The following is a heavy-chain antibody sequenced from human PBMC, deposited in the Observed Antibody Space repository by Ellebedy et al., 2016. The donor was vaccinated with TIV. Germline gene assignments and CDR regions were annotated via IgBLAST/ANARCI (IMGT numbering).Heavy chain of an antibody. J-gene: IGHJ4*02. CDR3: AGDGDGTSVAVPAAYYFDY. D-gene: IGHD2-2*01. Sequence: GESLKISCAASGFTFSNYAFHWVRQAPGKGPEWVAVISYNEKNKFYADSVKGRFTISRDNSKNTLYLQMNNLRAEDTALYYWAGDGDGTSVAVPAAYYFDYWGQGTLISVSS. CDR2: ISYNEKNK. V-gene: IGHV3-30*01. CDR1: GFTFSNYA.